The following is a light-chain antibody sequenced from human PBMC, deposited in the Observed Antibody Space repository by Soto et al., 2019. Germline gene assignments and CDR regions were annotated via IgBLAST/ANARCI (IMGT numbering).Light chain of an antibody. CDR3: LLFFGVSKGV. J-gene: IGLJ1*01. Sequence: QAVVTQEPSLTVSPGGTVPLTCASSTGAVTSGHWPNWFQQKPGQAPRSLISSTSNKHSWTPARFQGSLLGGKAALTLSGVQPDDEAEYYCLLFFGVSKGVFGNGTKLTVL. V-gene: IGLV7-43*01. CDR1: TGAVTSGHW. CDR2: STS.